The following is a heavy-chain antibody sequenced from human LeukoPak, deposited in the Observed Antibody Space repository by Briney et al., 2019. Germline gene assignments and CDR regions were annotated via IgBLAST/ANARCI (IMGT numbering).Heavy chain of an antibody. D-gene: IGHD6-13*01. Sequence: ASVKVSRKASGYTFTSYDINWVRQAPGQARGWMGWINPNRANTGYAQKFQGRVTITRNTSISTAYMELSSLRSEDTAVYYCARTGAGIAAASEPYYSDYWGQGTLVTVSS. CDR1: GYTFTSYD. CDR2: INPNRANT. V-gene: IGHV1-8*03. CDR3: ARTGAGIAAASEPYYSDY. J-gene: IGHJ4*02.